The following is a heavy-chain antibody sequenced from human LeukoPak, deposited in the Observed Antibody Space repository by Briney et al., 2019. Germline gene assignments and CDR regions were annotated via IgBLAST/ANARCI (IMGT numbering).Heavy chain of an antibody. CDR3: ARSEAGIDP. Sequence: SETLSLTCTVSGGSISSYYWSWIRQPPGKGLEWIGYIYYSGSTNYNPSLKSRVTISVDTSKNQFSLKLSSVAAADTAVYYCARSEAGIDPWGQGTLVTVSS. D-gene: IGHD6-13*01. CDR1: GGSISSYY. J-gene: IGHJ5*02. V-gene: IGHV4-59*01. CDR2: IYYSGST.